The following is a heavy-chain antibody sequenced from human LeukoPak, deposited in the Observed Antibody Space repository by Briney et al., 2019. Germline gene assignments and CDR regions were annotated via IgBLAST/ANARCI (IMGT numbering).Heavy chain of an antibody. CDR3: ARGHGRQDY. CDR2: INHRGST. CDR1: GGSFSGYY. J-gene: IGHJ4*02. Sequence: SETLSLTCAVYGGSFSGYYWSWIRQPPGKGLEWIGEINHRGSTNYNPSLKSRVTISVDTSKNQFSLKLSSVTAADTAVYYCARGHGRQDYWGQGTLVTVSS. D-gene: IGHD1-26*01. V-gene: IGHV4-34*01.